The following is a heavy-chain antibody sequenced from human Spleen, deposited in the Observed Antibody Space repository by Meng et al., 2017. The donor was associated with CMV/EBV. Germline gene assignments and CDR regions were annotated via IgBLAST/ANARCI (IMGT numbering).Heavy chain of an antibody. J-gene: IGHJ4*02. CDR1: GFTFSSYS. Sequence: GESLKISCAASGFTFSSYSMNWVRQAPGKGLEWVSAMSGSGNYRNYADSVKGRFTISRDNSKNTLYLQMNSLRAEDTAVYYCAKIKIAPIEGNYFDYWGQGTLVTVSS. V-gene: IGHV3-23*01. CDR3: AKIKIAPIEGNYFDY. CDR2: MSGSGNYR. D-gene: IGHD6-13*01.